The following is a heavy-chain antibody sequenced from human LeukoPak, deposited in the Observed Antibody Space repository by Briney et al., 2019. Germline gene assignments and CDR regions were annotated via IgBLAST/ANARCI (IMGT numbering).Heavy chain of an antibody. Sequence: GGSLSLSCAASGFTFSSYAMSWVRQAPGKGLEWVSSISGSGGNTYYADYVKGRFTISRDISKNTLYLQMDSLRAEDTAIYYFVRDWRTNSFDYWGQGTLVTVSS. J-gene: IGHJ4*02. V-gene: IGHV3-23*01. CDR3: VRDWRTNSFDY. D-gene: IGHD1-1*01. CDR2: ISGSGGNT. CDR1: GFTFSSYA.